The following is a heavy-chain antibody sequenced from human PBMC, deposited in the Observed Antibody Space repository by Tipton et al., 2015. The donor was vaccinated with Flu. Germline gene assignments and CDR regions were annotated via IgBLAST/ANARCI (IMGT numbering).Heavy chain of an antibody. Sequence: TLSLTCSVSGGSISRGRYYYNWIRQPAGEGLEWIGRIYTNANTNSKASLKSRVTISIDTSKNQFSLKLSSVTAADTAVYYCARRTYCYGSGEQDYWGQGTLVTVSS. CDR2: IYTNANT. CDR3: ARRTYCYGSGEQDY. V-gene: IGHV4-61*02. D-gene: IGHD3-10*01. J-gene: IGHJ4*02. CDR1: GGSISRGRYY.